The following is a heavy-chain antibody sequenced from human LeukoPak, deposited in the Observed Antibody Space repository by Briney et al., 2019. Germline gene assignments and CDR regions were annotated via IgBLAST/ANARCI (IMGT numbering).Heavy chain of an antibody. CDR2: INHTGNT. Sequence: SETLSLTCAVYGGSFNDYYWSWIRQPPGKGLEWIGDINHTGNTNYNPSLESRVLISVDTSKSQFSLKLRSVTAADTAVYYCARHRRHNEILTGQYIRTDAFDFWGQGTMVTVSS. CDR1: GGSFNDYY. D-gene: IGHD3-9*01. J-gene: IGHJ3*01. CDR3: ARHRRHNEILTGQYIRTDAFDF. V-gene: IGHV4-34*01.